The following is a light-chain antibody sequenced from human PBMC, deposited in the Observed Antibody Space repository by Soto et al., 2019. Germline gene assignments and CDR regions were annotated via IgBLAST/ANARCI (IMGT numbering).Light chain of an antibody. CDR3: QSYDSSLRGSVV. Sequence: QAVVTQPPSVSGAPGQRVTISCTGSSSNIGAGYDVHWYQQLPGTAPKLLIYGNSNRPSGVPDRFSGSKSGTSASLAITGLQAEDEADYYCQSYDSSLRGSVVFGGGTQLTVL. J-gene: IGLJ2*01. V-gene: IGLV1-40*01. CDR2: GNS. CDR1: SSNIGAGYD.